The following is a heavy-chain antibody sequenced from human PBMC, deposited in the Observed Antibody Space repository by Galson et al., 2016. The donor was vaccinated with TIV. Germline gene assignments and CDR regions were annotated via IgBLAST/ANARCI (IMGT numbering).Heavy chain of an antibody. V-gene: IGHV3-23*01. Sequence: SLRLSCAASGFTFIIFDMSWVRQAPGKGLEWVSAISGSGDRTYYADSVKGRFTISRDTSKNTLYLQMNSLRAEDTAIYYCAKEIGEGAYGSGSGLDVWGQGTTVTVSS. J-gene: IGHJ6*02. CDR1: GFTFIIFD. D-gene: IGHD3-10*01. CDR2: ISGSGDRT. CDR3: AKEIGEGAYGSGSGLDV.